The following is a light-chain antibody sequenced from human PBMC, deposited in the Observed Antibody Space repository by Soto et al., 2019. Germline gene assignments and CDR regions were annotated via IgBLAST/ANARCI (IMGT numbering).Light chain of an antibody. CDR2: EVN. CDR3: SSYSTTSTLV. J-gene: IGLJ3*02. V-gene: IGLV2-14*01. Sequence: QSALTQPASVSGSPGQSITISCTGTSSDIGGYNYVSWYQHYPGKAPKLLIFEVNNRPSGVSNRFSGSKSGNTASLTISGLQTEDETDYYCSSYSTTSTLVFGGGTKLTVL. CDR1: SSDIGGYNY.